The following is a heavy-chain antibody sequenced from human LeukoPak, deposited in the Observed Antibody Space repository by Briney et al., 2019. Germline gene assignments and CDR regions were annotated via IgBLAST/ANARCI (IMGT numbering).Heavy chain of an antibody. CDR1: GGPISSYY. V-gene: IGHV4-59*08. Sequence: PSETLSLTRTVSGGPISSYYWSWIRQPPGKGLEWIGYVYYSGSTNYNPSLMSRVIISVDTSKNQFSLKLSSVTAADTAVYYCARQGISTNWYLFVYWGQGTLVTVSS. CDR2: VYYSGST. D-gene: IGHD6-13*01. CDR3: ARQGISTNWYLFVY. J-gene: IGHJ4*02.